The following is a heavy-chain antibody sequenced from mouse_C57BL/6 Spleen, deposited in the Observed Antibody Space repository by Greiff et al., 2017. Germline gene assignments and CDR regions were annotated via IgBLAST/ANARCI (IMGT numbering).Heavy chain of an antibody. CDR3: ARRDYSNYEGGFYYAMDY. CDR1: GYTFTSYW. CDR2: IDPNSGGT. V-gene: IGHV1-72*01. J-gene: IGHJ4*01. Sequence: VQLQQPGAELVKPGASVKLSCKASGYTFTSYWMHWVKQRPGRGLEWIGRIDPNSGGTKYNEKFKSKATLTVDKPSSTAYMQLSSLTSEDSAVYYCARRDYSNYEGGFYYAMDYWGQGTSVTVSS. D-gene: IGHD2-5*01.